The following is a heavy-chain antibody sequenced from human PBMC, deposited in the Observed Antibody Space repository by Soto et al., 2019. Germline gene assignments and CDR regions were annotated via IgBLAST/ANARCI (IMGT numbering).Heavy chain of an antibody. Sequence: SETLSLTCAVSGSSVSDGFYWAWIRQSPGQGLEWIGSIFTSGRTYYNPSLKSRVTISVDTSKNQFSLDLTSVPAADTARYLCVGYTASHNWFDPWGQGTLVTVSS. D-gene: IGHD6-13*01. J-gene: IGHJ5*02. CDR3: VGYTASHNWFDP. CDR2: IFTSGRT. V-gene: IGHV4-38-2*01. CDR1: GSSVSDGFY.